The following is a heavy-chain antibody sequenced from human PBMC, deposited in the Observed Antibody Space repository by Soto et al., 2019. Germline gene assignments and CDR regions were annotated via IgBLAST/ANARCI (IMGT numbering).Heavy chain of an antibody. CDR3: ARGNPFNYAGFDV. J-gene: IGHJ6*02. CDR1: GYTFSDFD. CDR2: MNAKSGDT. Sequence: GASVKVSCKASGYTFSDFDSNWLRQASGQGPEWMGWMNAKSGDTFFAQRFQGKFNMTWDTSLSTAYMEVGSLTSDDTAMYYCARGNPFNYAGFDVWGQGTTVTVSS. D-gene: IGHD3-16*01. V-gene: IGHV1-8*01.